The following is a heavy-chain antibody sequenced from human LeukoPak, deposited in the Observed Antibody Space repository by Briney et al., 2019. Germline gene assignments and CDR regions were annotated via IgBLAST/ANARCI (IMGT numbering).Heavy chain of an antibody. J-gene: IGHJ4*02. CDR2: IKSKSFGGTT. V-gene: IGHV3-49*04. D-gene: IGHD6-19*01. Sequence: PGGSLRLSCTGSGFTFGEYVMSWVRQAPGKGLEWVGFIKSKSFGGTTEYAASVKGRFTISRDESKSIAYLQMNSLKTEDTAVYYCTTYSTRWFRHFDYWGQGTLVTVSS. CDR3: TTYSTRWFRHFDY. CDR1: GFTFGEYV.